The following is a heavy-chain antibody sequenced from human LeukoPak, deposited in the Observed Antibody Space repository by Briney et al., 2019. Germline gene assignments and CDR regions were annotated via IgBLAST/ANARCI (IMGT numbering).Heavy chain of an antibody. CDR3: ARGGGLDV. Sequence: GGSLRLSCAASGFTFSDYYMTWVRQAPGKGLEWVASIKHDGSEKYYVDSVRGRFTISRDNTKNLLYLQMSNLRAEDTAVYFCARGGGLDVWGQGATVTVSS. D-gene: IGHD3-16*01. CDR1: GFTFSDYY. J-gene: IGHJ6*02. CDR2: IKHDGSEK. V-gene: IGHV3-7*03.